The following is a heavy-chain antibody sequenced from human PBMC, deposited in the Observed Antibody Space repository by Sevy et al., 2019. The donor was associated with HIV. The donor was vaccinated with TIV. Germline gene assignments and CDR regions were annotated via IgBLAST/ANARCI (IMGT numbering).Heavy chain of an antibody. CDR3: ARDRGIAALPARGMDV. J-gene: IGHJ6*02. CDR1: GFTFSSYA. CDR2: ISYDGSNK. D-gene: IGHD6-13*01. V-gene: IGHV3-30*04. Sequence: GGSLRLSCAASGFTFSSYAMHWVRQAPGKGLEWVAVISYDGSNKYYADSVKGRFTISRDNSKNTLYLQMNSLRAEDTAVYYCARDRGIAALPARGMDVWGQGTTVTVSS.